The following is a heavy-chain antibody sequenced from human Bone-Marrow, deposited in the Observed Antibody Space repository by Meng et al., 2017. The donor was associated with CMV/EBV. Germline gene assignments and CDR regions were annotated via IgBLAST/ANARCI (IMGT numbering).Heavy chain of an antibody. CDR3: ARVNNWGPYYYYGMDV. D-gene: IGHD7-27*01. V-gene: IGHV3-74*01. J-gene: IGHJ6*02. CDR1: GFTFSRYW. Sequence: GGSLRLSCAASGFTFSRYWMHWVRQAPGKGLVWVSRINGDGTSYADSVKGRFTISRDNAKNTLYLQMNSLRAEDTAVYYCARVNNWGPYYYYGMDVWGQGTTVTVSS. CDR2: INGDGT.